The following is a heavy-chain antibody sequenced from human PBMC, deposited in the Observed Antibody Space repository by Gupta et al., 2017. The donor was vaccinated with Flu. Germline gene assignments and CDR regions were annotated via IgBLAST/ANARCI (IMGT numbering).Heavy chain of an antibody. CDR3: ARDSVPALPSSLGWFDP. J-gene: IGHJ5*02. CDR2: INAGNGNT. Sequence: GQRLEWMGWINAGNGNTKYSQKFQGRVTITRDTSASTAYMELSSLRSEDTAVYYCARDSVPALPSSLGWFDPWGQGTLVTVSS. D-gene: IGHD2-2*01. V-gene: IGHV1-3*01.